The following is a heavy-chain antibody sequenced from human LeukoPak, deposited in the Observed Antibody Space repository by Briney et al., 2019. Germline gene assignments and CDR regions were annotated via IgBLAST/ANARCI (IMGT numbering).Heavy chain of an antibody. CDR3: ARESQGTVTTDLDAFDI. J-gene: IGHJ3*02. D-gene: IGHD4-17*01. CDR1: GFTVSGNY. V-gene: IGHV3-53*01. Sequence: GGSLRLSCAVSGFTVSGNYMSWVRQAPGKGLEWVSLIYSGGTTYYSDSVKGRFTTSRDNSKNTLYLQMNSLRAEDTAVYYCARESQGTVTTDLDAFDIWGQGTMVTVSS. CDR2: IYSGGTT.